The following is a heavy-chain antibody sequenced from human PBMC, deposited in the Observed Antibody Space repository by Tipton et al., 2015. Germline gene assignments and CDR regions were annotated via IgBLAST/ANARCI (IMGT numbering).Heavy chain of an antibody. CDR3: ARHVSFYYDTHGSDALDI. D-gene: IGHD3-22*01. CDR1: GYSFSTYW. V-gene: IGHV5-51*01. Sequence: QLVQSGAEVKKSGESLKISCKGSGYSFSTYWIGWVRQMPGKGLEWMGIIYPGDSDTRYSLSFQGQVTISADKSISTAYLQWGSLKASDTAMYYCARHVSFYYDTHGSDALDIWAQGTMVTVSS. CDR2: IYPGDSDT. J-gene: IGHJ3*02.